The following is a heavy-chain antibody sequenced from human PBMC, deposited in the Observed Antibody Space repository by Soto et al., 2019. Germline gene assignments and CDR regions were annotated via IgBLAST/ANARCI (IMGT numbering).Heavy chain of an antibody. V-gene: IGHV3-74*01. CDR2: INSDGSST. CDR1: GFPFRSSW. Sequence: EVQLVESGGGLVQPGGSLRLSCAASGFPFRSSWLQWDRKAPGKGRVWVSWINSDGSSTSYADSVKGRFTISRDNAKNTLYLQMNSLRAEDTAVYYCASGGSSLNFDSWGQGTLVTVSS. D-gene: IGHD6-6*01. CDR3: ASGGSSLNFDS. J-gene: IGHJ4*02.